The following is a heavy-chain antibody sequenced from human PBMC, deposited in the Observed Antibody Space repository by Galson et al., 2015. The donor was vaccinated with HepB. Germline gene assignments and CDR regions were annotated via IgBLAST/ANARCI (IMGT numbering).Heavy chain of an antibody. Sequence: SLRLSCAASGFTFSSYGMHWVRQAPGKGLEWVAVISYDGSNKYYADSVKGRFTISRDNSKNTLYLQMNSLRAEDTAVYYCARDLTIFGVVIGVYYGMDVWGQGTTVTVSS. CDR2: ISYDGSNK. CDR3: ARDLTIFGVVIGVYYGMDV. J-gene: IGHJ6*02. D-gene: IGHD3-3*01. V-gene: IGHV3-30*03. CDR1: GFTFSSYG.